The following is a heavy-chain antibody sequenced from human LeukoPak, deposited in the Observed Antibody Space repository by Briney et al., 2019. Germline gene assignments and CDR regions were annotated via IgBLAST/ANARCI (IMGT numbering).Heavy chain of an antibody. Sequence: PGGALRLSCAASGLNVRSNFMSWVRQAPGKGLEWVSVIYSGCSTYYADSVEGRFTISRDNSKNTLYLQMNSLRAEDTAVYYCAREGDGDPIDYWGQGTLVTVSS. CDR3: AREGDGDPIDY. V-gene: IGHV3-53*01. J-gene: IGHJ4*02. CDR1: GLNVRSNF. D-gene: IGHD4-17*01. CDR2: IYSGCST.